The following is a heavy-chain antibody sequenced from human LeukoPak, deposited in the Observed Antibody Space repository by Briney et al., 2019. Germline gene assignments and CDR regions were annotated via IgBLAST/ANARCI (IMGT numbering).Heavy chain of an antibody. CDR2: IYYSGST. CDR1: GGSISSSSYY. V-gene: IGHV4-39*01. J-gene: IGHJ5*02. Sequence: SETLSLTCAVSGGSISSSSYYWGWIRQPPGKGLEWIGSIYYSGSTYYNPSLKSRVTISVDTSKNQFSLKLSSVTAADTAVYYCARLCPPGWFDPWGQGTLVTVSP. CDR3: ARLCPPGWFDP.